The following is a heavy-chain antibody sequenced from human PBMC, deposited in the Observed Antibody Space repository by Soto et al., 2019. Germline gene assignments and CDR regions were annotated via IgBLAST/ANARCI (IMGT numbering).Heavy chain of an antibody. Sequence: ASVKVSCTASGYTFTSYYMHWVRQAPGQGLEWMGIINPSGGSTSYAQKFQGRVTMTRDTSTSTVYMELSSLRSEDTAVYYCALYDSSGYYHRVGFDIWGQGTMVTVSS. CDR2: INPSGGST. CDR1: GYTFTSYY. J-gene: IGHJ3*02. CDR3: ALYDSSGYYHRVGFDI. V-gene: IGHV1-46*01. D-gene: IGHD3-22*01.